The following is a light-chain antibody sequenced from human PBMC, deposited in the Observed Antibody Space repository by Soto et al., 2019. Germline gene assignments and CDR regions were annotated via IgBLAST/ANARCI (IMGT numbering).Light chain of an antibody. J-gene: IGKJ5*01. CDR3: HQSSKGIT. CDR1: QSVSTY. CDR2: DAS. Sequence: EIVLTQSPATLSLSPGERATLSCRASQSVSTYLAWYQQKPGQAPRLLIYDASNRATGIPARFSGSGSGTDFTLTISSLEPEDFAVSYCHQSSKGITFGQGTRLEIK. V-gene: IGKV3-11*01.